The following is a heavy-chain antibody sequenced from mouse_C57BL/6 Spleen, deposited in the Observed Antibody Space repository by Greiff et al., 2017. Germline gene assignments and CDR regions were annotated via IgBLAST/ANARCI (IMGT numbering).Heavy chain of an antibody. J-gene: IGHJ2*01. V-gene: IGHV1-76*01. CDR1: GYTFTDYY. D-gene: IGHD1-1*01. Sequence: QVQLQQSGAELVRPGASVKLSCKASGYTFTDYYINWVKQRPGQGLEWIARIYPGSGNTYYNEKFKGKATLTAEKSSSTAYMQLSSLTSEDSAVYFCAREDYGSGLFDYWGQGTTLTVSS. CDR3: AREDYGSGLFDY. CDR2: IYPGSGNT.